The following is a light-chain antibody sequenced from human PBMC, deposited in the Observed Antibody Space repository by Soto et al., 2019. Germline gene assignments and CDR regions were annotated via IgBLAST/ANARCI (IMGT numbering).Light chain of an antibody. J-gene: IGLJ1*01. CDR2: NVS. Sequence: QSALAQAASVSGSPGQSITISCTGTSSDVGGYNYVSWYQQFPGKVPKLLIYNVSNRPSGVSNRFSGSKAGNTASLTLSGLQAEDEADYFCTSSTSGSLYVFGTGTRSPS. V-gene: IGLV2-14*01. CDR1: SSDVGGYNY. CDR3: TSSTSGSLYV.